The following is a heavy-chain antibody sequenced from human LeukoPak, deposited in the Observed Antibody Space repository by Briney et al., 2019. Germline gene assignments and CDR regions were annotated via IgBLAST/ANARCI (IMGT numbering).Heavy chain of an antibody. V-gene: IGHV1-18*01. J-gene: IGHJ4*02. D-gene: IGHD3-10*01. CDR2: ISTSTGDT. CDR3: AGFLWFGELGGSDY. Sequence: GASVKVSCKTSGYSFILYGISWVRQAPGQGPEWMGWISTSTGDTKYTQKFQGRVTLTTDTSTSTAYMELSSLRSDDTAVYYCAGFLWFGELGGSDYWGQGTLVTVSS. CDR1: GYSFILYG.